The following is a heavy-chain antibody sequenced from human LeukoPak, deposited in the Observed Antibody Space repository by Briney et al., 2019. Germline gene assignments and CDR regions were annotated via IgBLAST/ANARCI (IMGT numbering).Heavy chain of an antibody. Sequence: SETLSLTCTASGDSVSGYYWNWIRQPPGKGLEWIGYTHHSGNTLYNPSLKSRVTTSVDTSKNQFSLKLRSVTAADTAVYYCARDSYFYTSGSYTPPLDYWGQGTLVTVSS. D-gene: IGHD3-10*01. CDR3: ARDSYFYTSGSYTPPLDY. CDR2: THHSGNT. V-gene: IGHV4-59*02. CDR1: GDSVSGYY. J-gene: IGHJ4*02.